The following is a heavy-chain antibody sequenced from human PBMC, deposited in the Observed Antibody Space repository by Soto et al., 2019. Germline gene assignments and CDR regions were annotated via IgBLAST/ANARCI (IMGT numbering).Heavy chain of an antibody. Sequence: PGGSLRLSCAASEFTFSNYWMTWVRQAPGKGLEWVAKIKPDGSEKYYVDSVKGRFTISRDNSKNSLYLQMDSLRAEDTAIYCCTRLDSSLAHYGMDVWGQGTTVTVSS. D-gene: IGHD1-1*01. J-gene: IGHJ6*02. CDR3: TRLDSSLAHYGMDV. V-gene: IGHV3-7*01. CDR2: IKPDGSEK. CDR1: EFTFSNYW.